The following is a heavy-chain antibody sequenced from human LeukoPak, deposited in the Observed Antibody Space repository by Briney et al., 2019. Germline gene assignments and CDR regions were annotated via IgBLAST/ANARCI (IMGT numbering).Heavy chain of an antibody. D-gene: IGHD1-26*01. CDR3: ARGGAPIVGAPAERFDY. CDR2: IYYSGST. Sequence: SEILSLTCTVSGYSISTGFYWGWIRQPPGKGLEWIGSIYYSGSTYYNPSLKSRVTISVDTSKNQFSLKLSSVTAADTAVYYCARGGAPIVGAPAERFDYWGQGTLVTVSS. V-gene: IGHV4-38-2*02. CDR1: GYSISTGFY. J-gene: IGHJ4*02.